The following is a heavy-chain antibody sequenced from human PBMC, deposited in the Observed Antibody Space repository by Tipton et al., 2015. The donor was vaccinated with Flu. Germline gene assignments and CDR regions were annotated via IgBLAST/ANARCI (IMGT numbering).Heavy chain of an antibody. CDR1: GGTFSSYA. V-gene: IGHV1-69*01. CDR3: AREGVMKGQGGIFDY. Sequence: QLVQSGAEVKKPGSSVKVSCKASGGTFSSYAISWVRQAPGQGLEWMGGIIPILGIANYAQKFQGRVTITADESTSTAYMELSSLRSEDTAVYYCAREGVMKGQGGIFDYWGQGTLVTVSS. D-gene: IGHD1-26*01. J-gene: IGHJ4*02. CDR2: IIPILGIA.